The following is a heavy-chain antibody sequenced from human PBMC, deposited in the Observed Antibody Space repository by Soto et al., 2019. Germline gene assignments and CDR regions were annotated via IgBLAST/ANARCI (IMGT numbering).Heavy chain of an antibody. CDR3: ARRIALSGTAGAPGD. Sequence: QVQLQESGPGLVKPSGTLSLTCGVSRGSVSSNNWWTWVRQPPGKGLEWIGEIYQTGTTNYNPSLQSRVTISLDKSNNHFSLKLNSVTAADTAVYYCARRIALSGTAGAPGDSGQGTLVIVSS. D-gene: IGHD6-19*01. CDR1: RGSVSSNNW. CDR2: IYQTGTT. V-gene: IGHV4-4*02. J-gene: IGHJ4*02.